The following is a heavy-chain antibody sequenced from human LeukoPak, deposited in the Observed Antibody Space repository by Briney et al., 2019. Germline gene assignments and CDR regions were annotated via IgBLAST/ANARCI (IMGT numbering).Heavy chain of an antibody. J-gene: IGHJ3*02. CDR1: GFIFSSYS. Sequence: GGSLRLSCAASGFIFSSYSMNWVRQAPGKGLEWVSSISSSSGYIYYADSVKGRFTISRDNAKNSLYLQMNSLRAEDTAVYYCARDIGWELVDAFDIWGQGTMVTVSS. V-gene: IGHV3-21*01. D-gene: IGHD1-26*01. CDR3: ARDIGWELVDAFDI. CDR2: ISSSSGYI.